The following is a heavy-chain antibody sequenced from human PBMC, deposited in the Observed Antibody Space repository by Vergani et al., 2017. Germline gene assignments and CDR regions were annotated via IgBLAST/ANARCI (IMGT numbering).Heavy chain of an antibody. V-gene: IGHV4-34*01. Sequence: QVQLQQWGAGLLKPSETLSLTCAVYGGSFSGYYWSWIRQPPGKGLEWIGEINHSGSTNYNPSLKSRVIISVDTSKNQLSLKLNSVTAADTAVYYCARGLGKWERYDYYYYMDVWGKGTTVTVSS. CDR2: INHSGST. CDR3: ARGLGKWERYDYYYYMDV. D-gene: IGHD1-26*01. CDR1: GGSFSGYY. J-gene: IGHJ6*03.